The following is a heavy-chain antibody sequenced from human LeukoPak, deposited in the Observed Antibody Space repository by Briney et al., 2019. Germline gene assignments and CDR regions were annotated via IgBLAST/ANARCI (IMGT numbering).Heavy chain of an antibody. J-gene: IGHJ3*01. Sequence: SETLSLTCTVTAGSISTYYWSCIRQTAGKGLEWIGHINPRGNIKYNPSLKSRVSLSMDTSKNQFSLKVNSVTAADTAVYYCARGGAQWLVEKAFDFWGRGTMVTVSS. CDR2: INPRGNI. D-gene: IGHD6-19*01. CDR3: ARGGAQWLVEKAFDF. CDR1: AGSISTYY. V-gene: IGHV4-4*07.